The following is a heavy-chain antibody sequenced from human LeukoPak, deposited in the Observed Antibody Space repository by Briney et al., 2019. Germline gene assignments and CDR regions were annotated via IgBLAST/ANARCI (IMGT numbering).Heavy chain of an antibody. CDR2: ISGSGSTI. J-gene: IGHJ4*02. CDR1: GFTFSDYY. CDR3: ARLRVFGPVGY. V-gene: IGHV3-11*01. D-gene: IGHD3/OR15-3a*01. Sequence: GGSLRLSCAASGFTFSDYYMSWIRQVPGKGLEWVSYISGSGSTIYYVDFVKGRFTISRDNAKNSLYLQMNSLRAEDTAVYYCARLRVFGPVGYWGQGTLVTVSS.